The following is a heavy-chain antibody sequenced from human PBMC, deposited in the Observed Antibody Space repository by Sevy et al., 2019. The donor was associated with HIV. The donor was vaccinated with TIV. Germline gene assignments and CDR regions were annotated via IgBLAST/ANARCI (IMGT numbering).Heavy chain of an antibody. CDR3: ARVQGGSYYDMDAFDI. J-gene: IGHJ3*02. D-gene: IGHD1-26*01. CDR1: GFTFRNYE. Sequence: GGSLRLSCAASGFTFRNYEMNWVRQAPGKGLEWVSYITSSGTSIYYTDSVKGRFTISRDNAKNSLYLQMNSLRGEDTADYYCARVQGGSYYDMDAFDIWGQGTMVTVSS. V-gene: IGHV3-48*03. CDR2: ITSSGTSI.